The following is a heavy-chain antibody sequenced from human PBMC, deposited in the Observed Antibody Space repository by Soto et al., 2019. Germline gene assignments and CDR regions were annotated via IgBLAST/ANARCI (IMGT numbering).Heavy chain of an antibody. V-gene: IGHV3-23*01. CDR3: ARLMSCGPPRSPRADVFEI. J-gene: IGHJ4*02. D-gene: IGHD2-21*01. Sequence: GGSLRLSCAASGFTFSSYAMSWVRQAPGKGLEWVSAINDNGDTAYYANPVKGRFTISRDNAKNTLYLQMNSLRDEDAAVYYCARLMSCGPPRSPRADVFEIRGQRTPVTVSS. CDR1: GFTFSSYA. CDR2: INDNGDTA.